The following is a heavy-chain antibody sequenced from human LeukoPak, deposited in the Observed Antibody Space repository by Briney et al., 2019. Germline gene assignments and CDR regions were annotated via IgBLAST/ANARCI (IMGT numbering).Heavy chain of an antibody. V-gene: IGHV5-10-1*01. CDR3: ARRIYDILTEHNDAFDI. D-gene: IGHD3-9*01. J-gene: IGHJ3*02. CDR2: IDPSDSYT. CDR1: GYSFTSYW. Sequence: GESLKISCKGSGYSFTSYWISWVRQMPGKGLEWMGRIDPSDSYTNYSPSFQGHVTISADKSISTAYLQWSSLKASDTAMYYCARRIYDILTEHNDAFDIWGQGTMVTVSS.